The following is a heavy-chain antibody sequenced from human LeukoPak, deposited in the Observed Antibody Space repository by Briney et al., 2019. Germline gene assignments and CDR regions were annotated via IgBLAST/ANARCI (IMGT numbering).Heavy chain of an antibody. CDR3: SVLEIYCSGGSCYPDYFDY. J-gene: IGHJ4*02. V-gene: IGHV5-10-1*04. D-gene: IGHD2-15*01. CDR1: GYSFTSYW. Sequence: GESLKISCKGSGYSFTSYWISWVRQMPGKGLEWMGRIDPSDSYTNYSPSFQGQVTISADKSISTAYLQWSSLKASDTAMYYCSVLEIYCSGGSCYPDYFDYWGQGTLVTVSS. CDR2: IDPSDSYT.